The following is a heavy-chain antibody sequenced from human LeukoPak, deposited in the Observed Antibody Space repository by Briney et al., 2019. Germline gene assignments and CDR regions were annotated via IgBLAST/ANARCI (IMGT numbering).Heavy chain of an antibody. CDR1: GYIFTNHA. CDR2: INPNSGGT. J-gene: IGHJ5*02. V-gene: IGHV1-2*04. Sequence: GASVTVSCTASGYIFTNHAMHWVRQAPGQGLEWMGWINPNSGGTNYAQKFQGWVTMTRDTSISTAYMELSRLRSDDTAVYYCARGGPYCSGGSCYYWFDPWGQGTLVTVSS. CDR3: ARGGPYCSGGSCYYWFDP. D-gene: IGHD2-15*01.